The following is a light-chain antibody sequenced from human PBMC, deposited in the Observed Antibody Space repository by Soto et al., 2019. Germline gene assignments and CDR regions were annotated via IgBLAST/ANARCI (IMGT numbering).Light chain of an antibody. Sequence: EIVLTQSPATLSLSPGEGATLSCRASQSVSAGNVAWYQQKPGQAPRLLFYGASSMAAAVPARFSGSGSGIDFTLTIIRLEPEDFAVYYCQQRDNWPLTFGGGTKVEIK. J-gene: IGKJ4*01. CDR3: QQRDNWPLT. V-gene: IGKV3-11*01. CDR2: GAS. CDR1: QSVSAGN.